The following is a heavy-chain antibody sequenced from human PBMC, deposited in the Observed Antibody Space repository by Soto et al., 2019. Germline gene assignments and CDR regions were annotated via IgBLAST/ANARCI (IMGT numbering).Heavy chain of an antibody. J-gene: IGHJ3*02. CDR2: LSDGGGST. Sequence: PGGSLRLSCAASGFTFSNYAMSWVRQAPGKGLEWVSGLSDGGGSTFYADSVKGRFTISRDNSKNTLYLQMNSLRAEDTAVYYCAKAEENYYDSSGYYWLGAFDIWGQGTMVTVSS. D-gene: IGHD3-22*01. CDR3: AKAEENYYDSSGYYWLGAFDI. CDR1: GFTFSNYA. V-gene: IGHV3-23*01.